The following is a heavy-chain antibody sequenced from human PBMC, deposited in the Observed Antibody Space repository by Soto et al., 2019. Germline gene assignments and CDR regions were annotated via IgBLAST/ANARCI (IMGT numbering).Heavy chain of an antibody. D-gene: IGHD3-22*01. CDR2: ISYDGSNK. Sequence: GGSLRLSCAASGFTFSSYAMHWVRQAPGKGLEWVAVISYDGSNKYYADSVEGRFTISRDNSKNTLYLQMNSLRAEDTAVYYCAGSSTYYYDSSGYYYEGSPLDYWGQGTLVTVSS. CDR3: AGSSTYYYDSSGYYYEGSPLDY. V-gene: IGHV3-30-3*01. J-gene: IGHJ4*02. CDR1: GFTFSSYA.